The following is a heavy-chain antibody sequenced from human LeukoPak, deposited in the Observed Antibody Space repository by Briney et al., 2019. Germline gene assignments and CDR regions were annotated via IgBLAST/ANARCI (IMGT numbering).Heavy chain of an antibody. CDR1: GGSISSYY. Sequence: TSETLSLTCTVSGGSISSYYWSWIRQPPGKGLEWIGSIYYSGSTYYNPSLKSRVTISVDTSKNQFSLKLSSVTAADTAVYYCARLRIDYYGSGSYLYYCYMDVWGKGTTVTVSS. J-gene: IGHJ6*03. V-gene: IGHV4-59*05. CDR3: ARLRIDYYGSGSYLYYCYMDV. D-gene: IGHD3-10*01. CDR2: IYYSGST.